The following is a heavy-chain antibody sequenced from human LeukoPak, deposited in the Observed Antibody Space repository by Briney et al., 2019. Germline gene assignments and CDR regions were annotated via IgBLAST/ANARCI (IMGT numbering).Heavy chain of an antibody. V-gene: IGHV1-18*01. CDR1: GYTFTSYG. J-gene: IGHJ4*02. CDR3: AGAGGGYYGSGSYYGDYFDY. D-gene: IGHD3-10*01. CDR2: ISAYNGNT. Sequence: ASVKVSCKASGYTFTSYGISWVRQAPGRGLEWIGWISAYNGNTNYAQKLQGRVTMTTDTSTSTAYMELRSLRSDDTAVYYCAGAGGGYYGSGSYYGDYFDYWGQGTLVTVSS.